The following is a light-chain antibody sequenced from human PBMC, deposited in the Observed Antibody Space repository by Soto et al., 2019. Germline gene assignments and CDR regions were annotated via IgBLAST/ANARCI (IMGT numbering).Light chain of an antibody. CDR2: DVD. CDR1: SSDVGGYNY. CDR3: CSYAGTYTLV. V-gene: IGLV2-11*01. J-gene: IGLJ2*01. Sequence: QSALTQPRSVSGSPGQSVTISCTGTSSDVGGYNYVSWYQQHPGKAPKFLIYDVDKRPSGVPDRFSGSKSGNTASLTISGLQAEYEADYYCCSYAGTYTLVFGGGTKVTVL.